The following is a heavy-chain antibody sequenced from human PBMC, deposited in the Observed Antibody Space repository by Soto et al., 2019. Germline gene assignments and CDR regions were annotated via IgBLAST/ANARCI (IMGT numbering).Heavy chain of an antibody. D-gene: IGHD3-10*02. J-gene: IGHJ6*04. Sequence: EVQLVESGGGLVQPGGSLRLSCAASGFTLSGRSMHWVRQAPGKGLVWVSGIDNAGTDSTYADSVKGRFTSSRDNAKNTLYLQMNSLRVEDTAVYYCARGLFGPDVWGKGTTVTVSP. V-gene: IGHV3-74*01. CDR2: IDNAGTDS. CDR3: ARGLFGPDV. CDR1: GFTLSGRS.